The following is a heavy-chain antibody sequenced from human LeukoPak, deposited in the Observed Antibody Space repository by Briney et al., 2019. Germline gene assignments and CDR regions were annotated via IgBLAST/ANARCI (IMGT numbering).Heavy chain of an antibody. D-gene: IGHD3-10*01. CDR1: GGSISSGDYS. CDR2: IYHSGST. J-gene: IGHJ4*02. CDR3: AADYGSGSYRFDY. Sequence: SETLSLTCAVSGGSISSGDYSWSWIRQPPGRGLEWIGYIYHSGSTLYNPSLKSRVTISIDKFKNQFSLKLNSVTAADTAVYYCAADYGSGSYRFDYWGQGTLVTVSS. V-gene: IGHV4-30-2*01.